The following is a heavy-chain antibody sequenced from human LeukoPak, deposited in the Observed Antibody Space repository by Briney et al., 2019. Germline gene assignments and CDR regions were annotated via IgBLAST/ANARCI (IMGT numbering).Heavy chain of an antibody. Sequence: SETLSLTCTVSGGSISSSSYYWGWIRQPPGKGLEWIGSIYYSGSTYYNPSLKSRVTISVDTSKNQFSLKLSSVTAADTAAYYCARLGLWFGESNYFDYWGQGTLVTVSS. CDR1: GGSISSSSYY. CDR2: IYYSGST. J-gene: IGHJ4*02. V-gene: IGHV4-39*01. CDR3: ARLGLWFGESNYFDY. D-gene: IGHD3-10*01.